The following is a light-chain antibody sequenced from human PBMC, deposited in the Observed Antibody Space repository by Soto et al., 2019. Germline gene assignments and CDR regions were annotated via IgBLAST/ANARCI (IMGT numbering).Light chain of an antibody. CDR2: GAS. J-gene: IGKJ1*01. CDR1: QSVSSSY. Sequence: EIVLTQSPGILSLSPGERATLSCRASQSVSSSYLAWYQQKPGQAPRLLIYGASSRASGIPDRFSGSGSGTDFTLTISRLEPEDFAVYYCQQYGSSLWPFGQGTKVEIK. CDR3: QQYGSSLWP. V-gene: IGKV3-20*01.